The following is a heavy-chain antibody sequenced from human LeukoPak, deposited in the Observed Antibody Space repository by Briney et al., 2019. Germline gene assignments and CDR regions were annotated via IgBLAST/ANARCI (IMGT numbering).Heavy chain of an antibody. CDR2: INTGNGNT. V-gene: IGHV1-3*04. CDR3: ATATYDSSGFKFDY. CDR1: GYTFTSYA. J-gene: IGHJ4*02. D-gene: IGHD3-22*01. Sequence: ASVKVSCKASGYTFTSYAMHWVRQAPGQRLECMGWINTGNGNTKYSQKFQGRVTMTEDTSTDTAYMELSSLRSEDTAVYYCATATYDSSGFKFDYWGQGTLVTVSS.